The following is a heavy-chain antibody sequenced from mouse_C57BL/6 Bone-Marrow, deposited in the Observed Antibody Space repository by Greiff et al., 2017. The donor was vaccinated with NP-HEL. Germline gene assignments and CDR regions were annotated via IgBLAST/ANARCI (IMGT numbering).Heavy chain of an antibody. V-gene: IGHV5-9*01. CDR1: GFTFSSYT. J-gene: IGHJ4*01. D-gene: IGHD2-3*01. CDR3: ARHFDDGYYLYAMDY. Sequence: EVMLVESGGGLVKPGGSLKLSCAASGFTFSSYTMSWVRQTPEKRLEWVATISGGGGNTYYPDSVKGRFTISRDNAKNTLYLQMSSLRSEDTALYYCARHFDDGYYLYAMDYWGKGTSVTVSS. CDR2: ISGGGGNT.